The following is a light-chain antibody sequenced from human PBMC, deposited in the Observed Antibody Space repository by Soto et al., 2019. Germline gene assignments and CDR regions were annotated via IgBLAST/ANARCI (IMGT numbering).Light chain of an antibody. J-gene: IGKJ5*01. V-gene: IGKV1-33*01. CDR1: QDINKF. CDR3: QQYDNYDIT. Sequence: DIQITQSPSSLSASVGDTVTITCQASQDINKFLNWYQQKPGKAPNLLIYDVSNLETGVPSRFSGSGSETHFTLTINSLQPEDIATYYCQQYDNYDITFGQGTRLEIK. CDR2: DVS.